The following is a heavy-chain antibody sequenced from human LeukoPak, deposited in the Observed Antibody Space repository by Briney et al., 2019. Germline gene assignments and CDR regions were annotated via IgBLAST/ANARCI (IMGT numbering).Heavy chain of an antibody. D-gene: IGHD3-10*01. Sequence: GGSLRLSCAASGFTFSSYALHWVRQAPGKGLEWVAVISNDGSNKYYADSVKGRFTISRDNSKNTLYVQMNSLRAEDTAVYYCARDRSMVRGEGAFDIWGQGTMVTVSS. CDR3: ARDRSMVRGEGAFDI. CDR1: GFTFSSYA. V-gene: IGHV3-30-3*01. CDR2: ISNDGSNK. J-gene: IGHJ3*02.